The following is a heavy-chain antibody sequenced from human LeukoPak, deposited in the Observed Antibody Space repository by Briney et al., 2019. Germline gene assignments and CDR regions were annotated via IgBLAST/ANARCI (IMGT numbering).Heavy chain of an antibody. V-gene: IGHV1-18*01. J-gene: IGHJ6*03. CDR3: ARVFDSSGYYYYYYYMDV. Sequence: GASAKVSCKASGYTFTSYGISWVRQAPGQGLEWMGWISAYNGNTNYAQKLQGRVTMTTDTSTSTAYMELRSLRSDDTAVYYCARVFDSSGYYYYYYYMDVWGKGTTVTVSS. D-gene: IGHD3-22*01. CDR2: ISAYNGNT. CDR1: GYTFTSYG.